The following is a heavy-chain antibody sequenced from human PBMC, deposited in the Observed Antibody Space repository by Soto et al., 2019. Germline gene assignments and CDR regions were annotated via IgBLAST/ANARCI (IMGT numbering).Heavy chain of an antibody. CDR1: GFTFSSYS. Sequence: GGSLRLSCAASGFTFSSYSMNWVRQAPGKGLEWVSYISSSSSTIYYADSVKGRFTISRDNAKNSLYLQMNSLRAEDTAVYYCARDHRGYSSSGRNWFDPWGQGTLVTVSS. J-gene: IGHJ5*02. D-gene: IGHD6-6*01. V-gene: IGHV3-48*01. CDR2: ISSSSSTI. CDR3: ARDHRGYSSSGRNWFDP.